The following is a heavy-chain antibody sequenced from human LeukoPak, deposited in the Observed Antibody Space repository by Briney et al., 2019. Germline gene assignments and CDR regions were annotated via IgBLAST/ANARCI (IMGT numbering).Heavy chain of an antibody. CDR1: GFTFSSYE. D-gene: IGHD3-10*02. Sequence: GGSLRLSCAASGFTFSSYEMNWVRQAPGQGLEWVSYISSSGSTIYYADSVQGRFTISRDNAKNSLYLQMNSLRAEDTAVYYCAELGITMIGGVWGKGTTVTISS. CDR3: AELGITMIGGV. V-gene: IGHV3-48*03. CDR2: ISSSGSTI. J-gene: IGHJ6*04.